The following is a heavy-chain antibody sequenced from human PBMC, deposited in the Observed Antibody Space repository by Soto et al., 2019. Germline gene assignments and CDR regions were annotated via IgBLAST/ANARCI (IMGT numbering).Heavy chain of an antibody. CDR2: INPNSGGT. D-gene: IGHD3-10*01. J-gene: IGHJ4*02. CDR1: GYTFTSYY. CDR3: ARFAKEENPKVGSWHYFDY. V-gene: IGHV1-2*02. Sequence: ASVKVSCKASGYTFTSYYMHWVRQAPGQGLEWMGWINPNSGGTNYAQKFQGRVTMTRDTSISTAYMELSRLSSVTAADTAMYYCARFAKEENPKVGSWHYFDYWGPGTLVTVSS.